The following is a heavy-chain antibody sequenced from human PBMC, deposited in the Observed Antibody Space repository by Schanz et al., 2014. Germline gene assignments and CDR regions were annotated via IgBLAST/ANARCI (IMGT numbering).Heavy chain of an antibody. J-gene: IGHJ4*02. Sequence: EQLVESGGGLVKPGGSLRLSCVVSGFTVSSDHMSWVRQAPGKGLEWVSTIYASGATYYADSVKRRFTISRDISKNTLYLQMNTLRAEDTAVYYCARDRGYCSGGSCLTFDYWGQGTLVTVSS. CDR3: ARDRGYCSGGSCLTFDY. CDR2: IYASGAT. D-gene: IGHD2-15*01. CDR1: GFTVSSDH. V-gene: IGHV3-66*01.